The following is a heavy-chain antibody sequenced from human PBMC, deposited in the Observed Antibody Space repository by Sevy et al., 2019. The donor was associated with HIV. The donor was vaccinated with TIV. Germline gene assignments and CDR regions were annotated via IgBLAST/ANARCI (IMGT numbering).Heavy chain of an antibody. J-gene: IGHJ4*02. CDR3: ATSRWGYFDSSGYYIY. CDR1: GYSFTSHW. CDR2: IYSDDSDN. Sequence: GESLKISCKGSGYSFTSHWIGWVRHMPGKGLEGMGIIYSDDSDNIYRPSFQGQVTFSADKSISTAYLQWSSLKASDTAMYYCATSRWGYFDSSGYYIYWGQGTLVTVSS. D-gene: IGHD3-22*01. V-gene: IGHV5-51*01.